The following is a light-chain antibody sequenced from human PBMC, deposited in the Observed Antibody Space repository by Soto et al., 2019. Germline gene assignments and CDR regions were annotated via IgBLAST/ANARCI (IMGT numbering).Light chain of an antibody. J-gene: IGKJ5*01. Sequence: EIVLTQSPGTLSLSPEERATLSCRASQSISSYLAWYQQQPGQAPRLLIYGASSRATGIPDRFSGSGSGTDFTLTINEVAPEDFAVYYCQQYVSPPITFGQGTRLEIK. CDR2: GAS. V-gene: IGKV3-20*01. CDR3: QQYVSPPIT. CDR1: QSISSY.